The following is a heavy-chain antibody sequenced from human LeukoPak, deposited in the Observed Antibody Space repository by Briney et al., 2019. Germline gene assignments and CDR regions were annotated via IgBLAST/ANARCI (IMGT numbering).Heavy chain of an antibody. CDR2: ISYDGSNK. CDR1: GFTLSSYA. J-gene: IGHJ4*02. CDR3: ARQDSSGWYGFDY. Sequence: TGGSLRLSCAAPGFTLSSYAMHWVRQAPGKGLEWVAVISYDGSNKYYADSVKGRFTISRDNSKNTLYLQMNSLRAEDTAVYYCARQDSSGWYGFDYWGQGTLVTVSS. D-gene: IGHD6-19*01. V-gene: IGHV3-30*04.